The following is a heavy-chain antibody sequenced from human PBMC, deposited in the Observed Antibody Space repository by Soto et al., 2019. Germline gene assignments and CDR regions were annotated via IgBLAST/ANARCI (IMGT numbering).Heavy chain of an antibody. CDR2: ISYDGSNK. CDR3: ARSAAKQQLEGTEDGYFDY. Sequence: PGGSLRLSCAASGFTFSSYAMHWVRQAPGKGLEWVAVISYDGSNKYYADSVKGRFTISRDNSKNTLYLQMNSLRAEDTAVYYCARSAAKQQLEGTEDGYFDYWGQGPLVTVSS. V-gene: IGHV3-30-3*01. CDR1: GFTFSSYA. D-gene: IGHD6-13*01. J-gene: IGHJ4*02.